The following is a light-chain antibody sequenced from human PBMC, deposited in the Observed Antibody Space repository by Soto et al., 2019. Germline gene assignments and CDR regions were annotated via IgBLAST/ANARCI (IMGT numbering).Light chain of an antibody. CDR2: EVS. CDR3: NSYATGNTRV. J-gene: IGLJ1*01. Sequence: LTQPASVSGSPGQSITISCTGSSSDIGDYDYVSWYQQHPGKAPKVLISEVSNRPSGVSNRFSGSKSGNTASLTVSGLQAEDEADYYCNSYATGNTRVFGTGTKVTVL. V-gene: IGLV2-14*01. CDR1: SSDIGDYDY.